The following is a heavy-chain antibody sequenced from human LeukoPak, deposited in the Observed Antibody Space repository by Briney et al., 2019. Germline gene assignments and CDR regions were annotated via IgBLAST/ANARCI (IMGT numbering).Heavy chain of an antibody. CDR2: ISSSGSTI. Sequence: TGGPLRLPCAASGFTFSDYYMSWIRQAPGKGLEWVSYISSSGSTIYYADSVKGRFTISRDNAKNSLYLQMNSLRAEDTAVYYCARESRAGLSSSWSDFDYWGQGTLVTVSS. CDR1: GFTFSDYY. CDR3: ARESRAGLSSSWSDFDY. V-gene: IGHV3-11*01. D-gene: IGHD6-13*01. J-gene: IGHJ4*02.